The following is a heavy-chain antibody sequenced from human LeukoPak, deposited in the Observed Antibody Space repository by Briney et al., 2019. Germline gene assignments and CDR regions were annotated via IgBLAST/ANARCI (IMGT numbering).Heavy chain of an antibody. CDR3: AREGLGSYYGPRPFDY. CDR1: GFTFSSYA. J-gene: IGHJ4*02. D-gene: IGHD1-26*01. CDR2: ISYDGSNK. V-gene: IGHV3-30-3*01. Sequence: GGSLRLSCAASGFTFSSYAMHWVRQAPGKGLEWVAVISYDGSNKYYADSMKGRFTISRDNSKNALYLQMNSLRAEDTAVYYCAREGLGSYYGPRPFDYWGQGTLVTVSS.